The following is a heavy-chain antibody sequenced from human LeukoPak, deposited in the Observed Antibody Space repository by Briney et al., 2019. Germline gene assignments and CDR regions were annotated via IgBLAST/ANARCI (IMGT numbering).Heavy chain of an antibody. CDR1: GYTFTGYY. CDR3: AREGRRFRGTTTPSHYYYYYMDV. Sequence: RASVKVSCKASGYTFTGYYMHWVRQAPGQGLEWMGIINPSGGSTSYALKFQGRVTMTRDTSTSTVYMELSSLRSEDTAVYYCAREGRRFRGTTTPSHYYYYYMDVWGKGTTVTVSS. CDR2: INPSGGST. J-gene: IGHJ6*03. D-gene: IGHD1/OR15-1a*01. V-gene: IGHV1-46*01.